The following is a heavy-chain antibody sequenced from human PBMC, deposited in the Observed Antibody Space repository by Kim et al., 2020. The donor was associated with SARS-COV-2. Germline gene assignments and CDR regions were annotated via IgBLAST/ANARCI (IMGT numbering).Heavy chain of an antibody. V-gene: IGHV5-10-1*01. D-gene: IGHD2-2*01. CDR1: GYSFTSYW. J-gene: IGHJ6*02. CDR2: IDPSDSYT. Sequence: GESLKLSCQGSGYSFTSYWISWVRQMPGKGLEWMGRIDPSDSYTNYSPSFQGHVTISADKSISTAYLQWSSLKASDTAMYYCARRYCSSTSCSTPTYYYYGMDVWGPGTTVTVSS. CDR3: ARRYCSSTSCSTPTYYYYGMDV.